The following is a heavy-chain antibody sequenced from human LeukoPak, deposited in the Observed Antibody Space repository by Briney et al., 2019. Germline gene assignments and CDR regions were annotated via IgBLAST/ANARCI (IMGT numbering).Heavy chain of an antibody. V-gene: IGHV4-31*03. Sequence: PSETLSLTCTVSGGSISSGGYYWSWIRQHPGKGLEWIGYIYYSGSTYYNPSLKSRVTISVDTSKNQFSLKLSSVTAADTAVYYCARFPIKQPTEVDAFDIWGQGTMVTVSS. CDR2: IYYSGST. CDR1: GGSISSGGYY. J-gene: IGHJ3*02. CDR3: ARFPIKQPTEVDAFDI. D-gene: IGHD5-12*01.